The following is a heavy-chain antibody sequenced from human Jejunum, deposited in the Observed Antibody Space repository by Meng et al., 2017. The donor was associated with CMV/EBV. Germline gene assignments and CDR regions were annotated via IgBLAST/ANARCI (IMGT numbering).Heavy chain of an antibody. CDR1: GFALTSSGVG. CDR2: IYGDDDK. Sequence: GFALTSSGVGVGWIRQPPGKALEWLALIYGDDDKRYSPSLNTRLTITKDTFKNQVVLRMTNMDPVDTATYYCAYSYCSTGTCYSFYYWGQGTLVTVSS. V-gene: IGHV2-5*02. CDR3: AYSYCSTGTCYSFYY. J-gene: IGHJ4*02. D-gene: IGHD2-15*01.